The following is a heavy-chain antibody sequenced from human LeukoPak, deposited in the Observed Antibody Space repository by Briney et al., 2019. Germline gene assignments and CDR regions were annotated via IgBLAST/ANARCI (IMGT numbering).Heavy chain of an antibody. J-gene: IGHJ4*02. CDR3: AIETNGRHYDY. Sequence: GGSLRLSCAASGFTFSSYSMNWVRQAPGKGLERVASIGPTGSDIYHSDSIKGRFAISRDNANNFLYLQMNSLRAEDTAVYYCAIETNGRHYDYWGQGTLLTVSS. D-gene: IGHD1-14*01. V-gene: IGHV3-21*06. CDR1: GFTFSSYS. CDR2: IGPTGSDI.